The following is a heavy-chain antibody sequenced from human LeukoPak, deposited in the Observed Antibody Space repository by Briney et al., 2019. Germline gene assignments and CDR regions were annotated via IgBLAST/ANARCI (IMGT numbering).Heavy chain of an antibody. V-gene: IGHV4-4*02. CDR1: GGSISSSNW. CDR3: ARGPYSNDSSGAFDI. D-gene: IGHD3-22*01. CDR2: INHSGST. J-gene: IGHJ3*02. Sequence: PSETLSLTCAVSGGSISSSNWWTWVRQPPGKGLEWIGEINHSGSTNYNPSLKSRVTISVDTSKNQFSLKLSSVTAADTAVYFCARGPYSNDSSGAFDIWGQGTMVTVSS.